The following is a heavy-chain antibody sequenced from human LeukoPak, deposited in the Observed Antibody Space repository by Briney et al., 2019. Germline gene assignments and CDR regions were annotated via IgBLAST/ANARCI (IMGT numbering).Heavy chain of an antibody. V-gene: IGHV3-48*03. CDR3: ARGMGGYSYGSYFDY. D-gene: IGHD5-18*01. Sequence: LAGGSLRLSCAASGFTFSSYEMNWVRQAPGKGLEWVSYISSSDSTIYYADSVKGRFTISRDNAKNTLYLQMNSLRAADTAVYYCARGMGGYSYGSYFDYWGQGTLVTVSS. J-gene: IGHJ4*02. CDR1: GFTFSSYE. CDR2: ISSSDSTI.